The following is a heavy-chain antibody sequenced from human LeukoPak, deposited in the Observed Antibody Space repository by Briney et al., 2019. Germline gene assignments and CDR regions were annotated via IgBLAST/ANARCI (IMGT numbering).Heavy chain of an antibody. CDR2: IHHSGST. D-gene: IGHD3-3*01. Sequence: PSGTLSLTCAVSGGSISGDNWWSWVRQPPGKGLEWIGEIHHSGSTKDNPSLKSRVTISVDKSKKQFSLRLTSVTAADTAVYYCAKLWSGLRPPDHWGQGTLVTVSS. V-gene: IGHV4-4*02. CDR3: AKLWSGLRPPDH. CDR1: GGSISGDNW. J-gene: IGHJ4*02.